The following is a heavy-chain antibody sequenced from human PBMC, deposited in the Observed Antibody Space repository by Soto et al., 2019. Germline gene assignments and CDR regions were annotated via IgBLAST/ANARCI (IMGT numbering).Heavy chain of an antibody. V-gene: IGHV4-59*11. J-gene: IGHJ4*02. CDR3: ARVGSSGWSPDY. Sequence: QVQLQESGPGLVKPSGTLSLTCTVSGGSISGHYWIWIRQSPGKGLAWIGHIFYSGSTNYNPSLKSRVTLSADTSKNQFSLRLSSVTAADTAVYYCARVGSSGWSPDYWGQGILVTVSS. CDR2: IFYSGST. D-gene: IGHD6-19*01. CDR1: GGSISGHY.